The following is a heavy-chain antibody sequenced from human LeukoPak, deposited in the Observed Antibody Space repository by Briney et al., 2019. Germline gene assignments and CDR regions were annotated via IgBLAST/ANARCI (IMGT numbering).Heavy chain of an antibody. J-gene: IGHJ6*03. Sequence: PGRSLRLSCTTSGFTFGDYGLSWVRQAPGKGLEWLSFIRRKAYGGTTEYAASVKGRFIISRDDSKSIAYLQMNSLKTEDTAVYYCSRRGDSMVRGSYYMDVWGKGTTVTISS. CDR3: SRRGDSMVRGSYYMDV. CDR2: IRRKAYGGTT. V-gene: IGHV3-49*04. CDR1: GFTFGDYG. D-gene: IGHD3-10*01.